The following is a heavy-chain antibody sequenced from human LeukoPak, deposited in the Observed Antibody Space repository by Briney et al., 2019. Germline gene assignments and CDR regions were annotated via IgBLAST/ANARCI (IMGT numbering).Heavy chain of an antibody. J-gene: IGHJ5*02. CDR2: ISYDGSNK. CDR1: GFTFSSYA. V-gene: IGHV3-30*04. Sequence: GGSLRLSCAASGFTFSSYAMHWVRQAPGKGLEWVAVISYDGSNKYYADSVKGRFTISRDNSKNTLYLQMNSLRAEDTAVYYCARDLGIAAAGNNWFDPWGQGTLVIVSS. D-gene: IGHD6-13*01. CDR3: ARDLGIAAAGNNWFDP.